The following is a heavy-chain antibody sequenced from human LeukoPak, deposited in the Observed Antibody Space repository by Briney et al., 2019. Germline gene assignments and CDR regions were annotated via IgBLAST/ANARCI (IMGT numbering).Heavy chain of an antibody. CDR1: GFTFSNYA. Sequence: GGSLRLSCAASGFTFSNYAMHWVRQAPGKGLEWVTVIWYDGSDKYYADSVKGRFTISRDNSKNTLYLQMNSLRAEDTAVYYCARDGGSGYDYVCWGQGTLVTVSS. CDR2: IWYDGSDK. D-gene: IGHD5-12*01. J-gene: IGHJ4*02. CDR3: ARDGGSGYDYVC. V-gene: IGHV3-33*01.